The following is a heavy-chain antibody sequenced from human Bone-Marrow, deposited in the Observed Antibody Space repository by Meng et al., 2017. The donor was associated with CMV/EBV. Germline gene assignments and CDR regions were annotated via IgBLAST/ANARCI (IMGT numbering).Heavy chain of an antibody. CDR3: ARGFRYNWNFFFGY. J-gene: IGHJ4*02. V-gene: IGHV1-2*02. Sequence: ASVKVSCKATGYTFTDCYILWVRQAPGQGLEWMGWINPSSGGTNYAQKFQGRVTMTRDTSISTAYMELNRLTSDDTAVYYCARGFRYNWNFFFGYWGQGTLVTFSS. D-gene: IGHD1-7*01. CDR2: INPSSGGT. CDR1: GYTFTDCY.